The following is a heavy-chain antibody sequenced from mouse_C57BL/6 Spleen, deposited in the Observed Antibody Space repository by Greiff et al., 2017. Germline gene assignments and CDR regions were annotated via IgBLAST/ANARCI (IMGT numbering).Heavy chain of an antibody. CDR1: GYAFSSYW. CDR3: ARATEDYYAMDY. CDR2: IYPGDGVT. Sequence: LQQSGAELVKPGASVKISCKASGYAFSSYWMNWVKQRPGKGLEWVGQIYPGDGVTNYNGKFKGKATLTADKSSSTAYMQLRSLTSEDAAVYFCARATEDYYAMDYWGQGTSVTVSS. V-gene: IGHV1-80*01. J-gene: IGHJ4*01.